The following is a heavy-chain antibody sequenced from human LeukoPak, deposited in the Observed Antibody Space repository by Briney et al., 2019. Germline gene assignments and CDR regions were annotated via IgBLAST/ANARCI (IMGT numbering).Heavy chain of an antibody. Sequence: ASVKVSCTASGGTFSSYAISWVRQAPGQGLEWMGRIIPILGIANYAQKFQGRVTITADKSTSTAYMELSSLRSEDTAVYYCARGGESSGWYNWFDPWGQGTLVTVSS. CDR1: GGTFSSYA. CDR3: ARGGESSGWYNWFDP. J-gene: IGHJ5*02. D-gene: IGHD6-19*01. V-gene: IGHV1-69*04. CDR2: IIPILGIA.